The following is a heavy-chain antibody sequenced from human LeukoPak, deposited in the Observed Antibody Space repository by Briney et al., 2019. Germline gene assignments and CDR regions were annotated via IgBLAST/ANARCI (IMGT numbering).Heavy chain of an antibody. J-gene: IGHJ4*02. V-gene: IGHV4-59*12. CDR3: AREHSRVGRPGSRFDY. CDR2: IYYSGST. Sequence: SETLSLTCTVSGGSISSYYWSWIRQPPGKGLEWIGYIYYSGSTNYNPSLKSRVTMSVDTSKNQFSLKLSSVTAADTAVYYCAREHSRVGRPGSRFDYWGQGTLVTVSS. D-gene: IGHD1-26*01. CDR1: GGSISSYY.